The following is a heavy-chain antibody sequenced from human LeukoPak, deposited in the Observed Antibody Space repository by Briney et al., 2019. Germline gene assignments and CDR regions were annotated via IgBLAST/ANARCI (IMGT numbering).Heavy chain of an antibody. J-gene: IGHJ6*03. V-gene: IGHV4-39*07. CDR2: IYYSGST. Sequence: SETLSLTCIVSGGSISSSNYYWGWIRQPPGKGLEWIGSIYYSGSTNYNPSLKSRVTISVDTSKNQFSLKLSSVTAADTAVYYCARVRQQLYYMDVWGKGTTVTISS. CDR1: GGSISSSNYY. CDR3: ARVRQQLYYMDV. D-gene: IGHD6-13*01.